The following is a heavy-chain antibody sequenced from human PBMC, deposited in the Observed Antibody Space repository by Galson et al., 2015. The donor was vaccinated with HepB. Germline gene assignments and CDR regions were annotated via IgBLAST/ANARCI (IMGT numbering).Heavy chain of an antibody. CDR1: GFTFSSYA. D-gene: IGHD3-3*01. V-gene: IGHV3-23*01. Sequence: SLRLSCAASGFTFSSYAMGWVRQAPGKGLEWVSAISGSGGSTYYADSVKGRFTISRDNSKNTLYLQMNSLRAEDTAVYYCAKWGLLTIFGVPTLGDAFDIWGQGTMVTVSS. J-gene: IGHJ3*02. CDR3: AKWGLLTIFGVPTLGDAFDI. CDR2: ISGSGGST.